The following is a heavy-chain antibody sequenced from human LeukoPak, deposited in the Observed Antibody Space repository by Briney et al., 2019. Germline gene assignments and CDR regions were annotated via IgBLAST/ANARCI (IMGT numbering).Heavy chain of an antibody. J-gene: IGHJ4*02. CDR1: GFTFNSNA. CDR3: TRLSEMLRGPQVIYYFEY. V-gene: IGHV3-23*01. Sequence: PGGSLRLSCAASGFTFNSNAMTWVRQAPGKGLECVSAITASSSATYYADSVKGRFTISRDNAKNSLYLQMNSLRAEDTAVYYCTRLSEMLRGPQVIYYFEYWGQGTLVTVSS. D-gene: IGHD3-10*01. CDR2: ITASSSAT.